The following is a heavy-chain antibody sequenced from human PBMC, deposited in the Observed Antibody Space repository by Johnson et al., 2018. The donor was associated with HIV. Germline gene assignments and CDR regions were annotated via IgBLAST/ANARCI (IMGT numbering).Heavy chain of an antibody. CDR1: GFTFSSYA. V-gene: IGHV3-30*04. J-gene: IGHJ3*02. CDR3: ARGVDGAFDI. D-gene: IGHD3-10*01. Sequence: QVQLVESGGGVVRPGGSLRLSCAASGFTFSSYAMHWVRQAPGKGLEWVAVISYDGSNKYYADSVKGRFTISRDNSKNTLYLQMNSLRAEDTAVYYCARGVDGAFDIWGQGTMVTVSS. CDR2: ISYDGSNK.